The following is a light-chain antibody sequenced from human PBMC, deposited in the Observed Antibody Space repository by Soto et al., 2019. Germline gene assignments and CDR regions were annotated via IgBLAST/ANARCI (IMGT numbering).Light chain of an antibody. CDR1: QSISSN. CDR3: QQYGSSPRT. V-gene: IGKV3-20*01. CDR2: GAS. J-gene: IGKJ1*01. Sequence: EIVMAQSPATLSVSPGERATPSCRASQSISSNLVWYQQKPGQAPRLLIYGASSRASGIPDSFSGSGSGTDFTLSISRLEPEDFAVYYCQQYGSSPRTFGQGTKVEIK.